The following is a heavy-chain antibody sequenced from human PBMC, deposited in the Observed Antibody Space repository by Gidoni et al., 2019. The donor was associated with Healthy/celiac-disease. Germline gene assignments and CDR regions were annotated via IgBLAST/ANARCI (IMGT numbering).Heavy chain of an antibody. CDR2: ISYDGSNK. Sequence: QVQLVASGGGVVQPGRSLRLSCAASGFPFSSYAMHWVRQAPGKGLEWVAVISYDGSNKYYADSVKGRFTISRDNSKNTLYLQMNSLRAEDTAVYYCARDRVEYSSSSYDYWGQGTLVTVSS. CDR1: GFPFSSYA. D-gene: IGHD6-6*01. V-gene: IGHV3-30-3*01. CDR3: ARDRVEYSSSSYDY. J-gene: IGHJ4*02.